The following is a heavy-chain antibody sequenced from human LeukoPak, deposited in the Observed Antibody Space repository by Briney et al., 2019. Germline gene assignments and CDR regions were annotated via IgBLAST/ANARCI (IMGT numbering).Heavy chain of an antibody. J-gene: IGHJ4*02. CDR3: ARVYHCSSTSCYTSVSD. V-gene: IGHV3-7*01. Sequence: GGSLRLSCAASGFTFSSYWMSWVRQAPGKGLEWVANIKQDGSEKYYVDSVKGRFTISRDNAKNSLYLQMNSLRAEDTAVYYCARVYHCSSTSCYTSVSDWGQGTLVTVSS. CDR2: IKQDGSEK. D-gene: IGHD2-2*02. CDR1: GFTFSSYW.